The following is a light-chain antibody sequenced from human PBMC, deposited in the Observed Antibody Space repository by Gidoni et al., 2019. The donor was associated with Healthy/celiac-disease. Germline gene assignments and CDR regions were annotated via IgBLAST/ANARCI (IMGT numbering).Light chain of an antibody. V-gene: IGKV3-15*01. CDR2: GAS. J-gene: IGKJ1*01. CDR3: QQYNNWPLPT. Sequence: EIVLTQSPATLSVSPGERATLSCRGSPSVSSNLACYQQKPGQAPSLLIFGASTRATGIPARFSGSGSGTEFTLIISSLQSEDFAVYYCQQYNNWPLPTFGQGTKVEIK. CDR1: PSVSSN.